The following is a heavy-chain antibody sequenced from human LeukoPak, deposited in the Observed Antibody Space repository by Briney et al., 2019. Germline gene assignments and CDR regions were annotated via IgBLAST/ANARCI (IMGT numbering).Heavy chain of an antibody. CDR1: GGSISGSSYY. D-gene: IGHD4-17*01. V-gene: IGHV4-39*02. CDR2: IYYSGST. J-gene: IGHJ5*02. CDR3: ARESDYGDYRSWFDP. Sequence: SETLSLTCTVSGGSISGSSYYWGWIRQPPGKGLEWIGSIYYSGSTYYNPSLKSRVTISVDTSKNQFSLKLSSVTAADTAVYYCARESDYGDYRSWFDPWGQGTLVTVSS.